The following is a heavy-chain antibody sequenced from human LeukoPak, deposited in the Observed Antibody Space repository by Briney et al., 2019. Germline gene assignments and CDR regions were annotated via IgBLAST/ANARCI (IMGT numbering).Heavy chain of an antibody. CDR1: GYSISSGYY. V-gene: IGHV4-38-2*01. D-gene: IGHD1-26*01. J-gene: IGHJ3*02. Sequence: SETLSLTCAVSGYSISSGYYWGWIRQPPGKGLGWIGSIYHSGSTYYNPSLKSRVTISVDTSKNQFSLKLSSVTAADTAVYYCAGQLKVGTFEAFDIWGQGTMVTVSS. CDR3: AGQLKVGTFEAFDI. CDR2: IYHSGST.